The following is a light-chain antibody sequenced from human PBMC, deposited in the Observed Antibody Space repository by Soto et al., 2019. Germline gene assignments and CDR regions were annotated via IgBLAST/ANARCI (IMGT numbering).Light chain of an antibody. J-gene: IGKJ4*01. V-gene: IGKV1-39*01. CDR1: RSISRH. Sequence: DIQLTQSPSSLSASVGDRITITCRASRSISRHLNWYQHKPGKAPMLLIYTTNNLQGGVPSRFSGSGSGADYSLTISGLQPEDFATYYCQQGYTPPLFGGGTKVDIK. CDR3: QQGYTPPL. CDR2: TTN.